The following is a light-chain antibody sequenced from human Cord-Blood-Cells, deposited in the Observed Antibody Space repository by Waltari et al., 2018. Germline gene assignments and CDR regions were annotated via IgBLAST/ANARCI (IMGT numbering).Light chain of an antibody. CDR2: EVS. V-gene: IGLV2-23*02. J-gene: IGLJ2*01. CDR3: CSYAGSSTLV. CDR1: SSDVGSYNL. Sequence: QSALTQPASVSGSPGQSITISCTGTSSDVGSYNLVSWYQQHPGKAPNLMIYEVSKRPSGGSNRFSGSKSGNTASLTISGLQAEDEADYYCCSYAGSSTLVFGGGTKLTVL.